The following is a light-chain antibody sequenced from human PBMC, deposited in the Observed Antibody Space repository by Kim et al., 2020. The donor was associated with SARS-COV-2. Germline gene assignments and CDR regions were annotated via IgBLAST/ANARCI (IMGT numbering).Light chain of an antibody. CDR3: QHRRNWPLT. CDR1: QSVSNY. Sequence: EIVLTQSPATLSLSPAERATLSCRASQSVSNYLAWYQQKPGQAPRLLIYDASHRTTGIPARFSGSGSGTDFTLTISSLEPEDFAIYYCQHRRNWPLTFGGGTKVDIK. J-gene: IGKJ4*01. V-gene: IGKV3-11*01. CDR2: DAS.